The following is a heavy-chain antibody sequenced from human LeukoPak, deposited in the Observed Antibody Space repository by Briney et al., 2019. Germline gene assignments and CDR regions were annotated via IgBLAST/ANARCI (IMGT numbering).Heavy chain of an antibody. CDR1: GFTFSSYA. CDR2: ISYDGSNK. CDR3: AKDAIGKSIAAAGSYYYYGMDV. Sequence: GGSLRLSCAASGFTFSSYAMHWVRQAPGKGLEWVAVISYDGSNKYYADSVKGRFTISRDNSKNTLYLQMNSLRAEDTAVYYCAKDAIGKSIAAAGSYYYYGMDVWGQGTTVTVSS. V-gene: IGHV3-30*04. D-gene: IGHD6-13*01. J-gene: IGHJ6*02.